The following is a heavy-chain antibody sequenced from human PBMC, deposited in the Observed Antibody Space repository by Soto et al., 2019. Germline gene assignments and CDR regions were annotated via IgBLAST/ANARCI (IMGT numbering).Heavy chain of an antibody. Sequence: GGSLRLSCAASGFTFWKFGLHWVRQSPREGLEWVALISHDGTDKYYADSVKGRFTISRDNSKDTLFLHMDNLRPEDTGIYYCAKPTSFVLRFDSWGQGTQVTGS. CDR1: GFTFWKFG. CDR3: AKPTSFVLRFDS. CDR2: ISHDGTDK. D-gene: IGHD3-10*01. V-gene: IGHV3-30*18. J-gene: IGHJ5*01.